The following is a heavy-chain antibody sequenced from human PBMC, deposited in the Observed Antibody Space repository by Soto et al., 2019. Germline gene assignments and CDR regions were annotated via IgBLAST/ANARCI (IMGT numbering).Heavy chain of an antibody. CDR1: GFSLSDYW. CDR2: ISVDGRDT. V-gene: IGHV3-74*03. Sequence: EVQLMEFGGGLVQPGGSLSLSCAASGFSLSDYWMHWVRQVPGKGLLWVSRISVDGRDTTYEDSVKGRVTISRDNAKNTLYLQMDSLRAEDTAVYYCVRAPEQRQIDFWCHGSLVTVSS. J-gene: IGHJ4*01. D-gene: IGHD6-19*01. CDR3: VRAPEQRQIDF.